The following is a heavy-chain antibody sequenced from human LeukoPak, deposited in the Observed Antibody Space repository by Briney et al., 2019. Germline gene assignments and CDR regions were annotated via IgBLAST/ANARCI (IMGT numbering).Heavy chain of an antibody. CDR2: IWYDGSNK. D-gene: IGHD3-10*01. CDR3: ARDSGLWFYYFDY. V-gene: IGHV3-33*01. J-gene: IGHJ4*02. Sequence: GRSLRLSCAASGFTFSSYVMHWVRQAPGKELEWVAVIWYDGSNKYYADSVKGRFTISRDNSKNTLYLQMNSLRAEDTAVYYCARDSGLWFYYFDYWGQGILVTVSS. CDR1: GFTFSSYV.